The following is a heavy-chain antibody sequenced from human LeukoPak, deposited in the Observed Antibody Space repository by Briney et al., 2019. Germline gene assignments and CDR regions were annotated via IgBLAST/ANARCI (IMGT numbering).Heavy chain of an antibody. CDR3: AMGGSYWSDSYFDY. Sequence: GGSLRLSCAASGFTFSSYGMHWVRQAPGKGLEWVAFIRYDGSNKYYADSVKGRFTISRDNAKNSLYLQMNSLRAEDTAVYYCAMGGSYWSDSYFDYWGQGTLVTVSS. J-gene: IGHJ4*02. D-gene: IGHD1-26*01. V-gene: IGHV3-30*02. CDR1: GFTFSSYG. CDR2: IRYDGSNK.